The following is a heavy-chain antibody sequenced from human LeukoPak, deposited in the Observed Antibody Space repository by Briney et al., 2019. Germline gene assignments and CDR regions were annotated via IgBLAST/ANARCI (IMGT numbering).Heavy chain of an antibody. D-gene: IGHD3-22*01. J-gene: IGHJ4*02. CDR2: IYYGGST. CDR1: GGSISSYY. V-gene: IGHV4-59*08. CDR3: ARRKGPYDSRGYYVDY. Sequence: SETLSLTCSVSGGSISSYYWSWIRQPPGKGLEWIGYIYYGGSTNYNPSLKSRVTILIDTSRIQFSLKLSSVTAADTAVYYCARRKGPYDSRGYYVDYWGQGTLVTVSS.